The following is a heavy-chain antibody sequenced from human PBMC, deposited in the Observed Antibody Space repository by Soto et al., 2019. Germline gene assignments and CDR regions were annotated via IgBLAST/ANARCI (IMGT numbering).Heavy chain of an antibody. V-gene: IGHV1-18*01. Sequence: ASVKVSCKASGYTFTSYGISWERQAPGQGLEWMVWISAYNGNTNYAQKLQGRVTMTTDTSTSTAYMELRSMRSDDPAVYYCARDSLHYDILPGLRIFDYWGQGTLVTVSS. J-gene: IGHJ4*02. CDR1: GYTFTSYG. CDR2: ISAYNGNT. D-gene: IGHD3-9*01. CDR3: ARDSLHYDILPGLRIFDY.